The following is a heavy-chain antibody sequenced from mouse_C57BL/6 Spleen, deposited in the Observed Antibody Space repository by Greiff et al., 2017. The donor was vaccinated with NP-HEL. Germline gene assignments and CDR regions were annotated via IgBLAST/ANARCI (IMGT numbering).Heavy chain of an antibody. D-gene: IGHD2-1*01. J-gene: IGHJ1*03. Sequence: VQLQQPGAELVRPGTSVKLSCKASGYTFTSYWMHWVKQRPGQGLEWIGVIDPSDSYTNYNQKFKGKATLTVDTSSSTAYMQLSSLTSEDSAVYYCAIYSRGYFDVWGTGTTVTVSS. V-gene: IGHV1-59*01. CDR2: IDPSDSYT. CDR3: AIYSRGYFDV. CDR1: GYTFTSYW.